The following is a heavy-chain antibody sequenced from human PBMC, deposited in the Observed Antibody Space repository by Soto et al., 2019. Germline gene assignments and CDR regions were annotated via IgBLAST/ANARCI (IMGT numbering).Heavy chain of an antibody. J-gene: IGHJ4*02. CDR3: TRGIYHSGFDFDY. D-gene: IGHD2-15*01. Sequence: GGSLRLSCTASGFTFGDYAMSWVRQAPGKGLEWVGFIRSKAYGGTTEYAASVKGRFTISRDDSKSIAYLQMNSLKAEDTAVYYCTRGIYHSGFDFDYWGQGTLVTVSS. CDR2: IRSKAYGGTT. CDR1: GFTFGDYA. V-gene: IGHV3-49*04.